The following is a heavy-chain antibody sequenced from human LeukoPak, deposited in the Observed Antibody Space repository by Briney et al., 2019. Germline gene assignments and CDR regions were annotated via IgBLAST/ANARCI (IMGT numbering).Heavy chain of an antibody. J-gene: IGHJ4*02. D-gene: IGHD6-13*01. V-gene: IGHV3-23*01. Sequence: GGSLRLSCAASGFTFSSYAMSWVRQAPGKGLEWVSAISGSGGSTYYADSVKGRFTISRDNSKNTLYPQMNSLRAEDTAVYYCAKDLSGVSSSLFDYWGQGTLVTVSS. CDR2: ISGSGGST. CDR1: GFTFSSYA. CDR3: AKDLSGVSSSLFDY.